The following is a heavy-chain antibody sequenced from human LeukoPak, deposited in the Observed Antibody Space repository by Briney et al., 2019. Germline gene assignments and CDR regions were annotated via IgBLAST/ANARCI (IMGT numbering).Heavy chain of an antibody. CDR2: IYSGGST. CDR1: GFTVSSNY. J-gene: IGHJ3*02. D-gene: IGHD3-22*01. Sequence: GGSLRLSCAASGFTVSSNYMSWVRQAPGKGLEWVSVIYSGGSTYYADSVKGRFTISRDNSKNTLYLQMNSLRAEDTAVYYCARWLSKTDAFDIWGQGTMVTASS. CDR3: ARWLSKTDAFDI. V-gene: IGHV3-66*01.